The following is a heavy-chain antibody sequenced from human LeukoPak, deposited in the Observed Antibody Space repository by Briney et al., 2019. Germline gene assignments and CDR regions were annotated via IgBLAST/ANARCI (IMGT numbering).Heavy chain of an antibody. V-gene: IGHV3-64*01. J-gene: IGHJ4*02. Sequence: GGSLRLSCAASGFTFSSSDMHWVRQPPGKGLEYVSAISSDGVYTYYANSVKGRFTISRDNSKNTLYLQMGSLRAEDMAVYYCARVLRSGYYDYWGQGTLVTVSS. D-gene: IGHD3-22*01. CDR1: GFTFSSSD. CDR2: ISSDGVYT. CDR3: ARVLRSGYYDY.